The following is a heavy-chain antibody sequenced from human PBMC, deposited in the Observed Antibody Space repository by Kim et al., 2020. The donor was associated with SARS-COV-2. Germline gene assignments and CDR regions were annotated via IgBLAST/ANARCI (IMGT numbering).Heavy chain of an antibody. CDR2: ISYDGSNK. Sequence: GGSLRLSCAASGFTFSSYAMHWVRQAPGKGLEWVAVISYDGSNKYYADSVKGRFTISRDNSKNTLYLQMNSLRAEDTAVYYCARDSYCSSTNCYLDYYGMDVWGQGTTVTLSS. V-gene: IGHV3-30-3*01. CDR3: ARDSYCSSTNCYLDYYGMDV. CDR1: GFTFSSYA. D-gene: IGHD2-2*01. J-gene: IGHJ6*02.